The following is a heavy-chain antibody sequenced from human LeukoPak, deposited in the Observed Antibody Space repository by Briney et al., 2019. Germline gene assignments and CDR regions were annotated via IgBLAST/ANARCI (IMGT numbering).Heavy chain of an antibody. Sequence: SETLSLTCTVSGGSISSYYWSWIRQPPGKELEWIGYIYYSGSTNYNPSLKSRVTISVDTSKNQFSLKLSSVTAADTAVYYCARGGGYYDSSPFDYWGQGTLVTVSS. J-gene: IGHJ4*02. V-gene: IGHV4-59*01. CDR3: ARGGGYYDSSPFDY. CDR1: GGSISSYY. CDR2: IYYSGST. D-gene: IGHD3-22*01.